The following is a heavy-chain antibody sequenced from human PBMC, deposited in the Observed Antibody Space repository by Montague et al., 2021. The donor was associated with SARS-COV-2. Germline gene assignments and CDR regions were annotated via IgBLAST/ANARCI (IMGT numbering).Heavy chain of an antibody. CDR1: GGSITTDIFY. Sequence: SETLSLTCTVSGGSITTDIFYWGWVRQPPGKGLEWIGSISYSWSTYYNPSLKSRVTMSVDTSKNQFSLGLISLTATDTAMYYCAGHVEPCGGHCRNWYLDLWGRGTLVTVSS. CDR2: ISYSWST. CDR3: AGHVEPCGGHCRNWYLDL. V-gene: IGHV4-39*01. D-gene: IGHD2-21*02. J-gene: IGHJ2*01.